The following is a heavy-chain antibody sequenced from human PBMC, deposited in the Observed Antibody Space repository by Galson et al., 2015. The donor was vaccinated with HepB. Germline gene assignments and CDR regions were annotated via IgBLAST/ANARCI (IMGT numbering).Heavy chain of an antibody. V-gene: IGHV3-30-3*01. CDR1: GFTFSSYA. CDR3: AREAEDVGCGGYCGMDV. J-gene: IGHJ6*02. D-gene: IGHD2-21*01. CDR2: ISYDGSNK. Sequence: SLRLSCAASGFTFSSYAMHWVRQAPGKGLEWVAVISYDGSNKYYADSVKGRFTISRDNSKNTLYLQMNSLRAEDTAVYYCAREAEDVGCGGYCGMDVWGQGTTVTVSS.